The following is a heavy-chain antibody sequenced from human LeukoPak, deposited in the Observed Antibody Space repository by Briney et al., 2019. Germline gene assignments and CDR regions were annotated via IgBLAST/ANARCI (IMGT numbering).Heavy chain of an antibody. D-gene: IGHD6-19*01. V-gene: IGHV3-48*03. CDR2: ISSSGSTI. J-gene: IGHJ3*02. CDR1: GFTFSSYE. Sequence: GGSLRLSCAASGFTFSSYEMNWVRQAPGKGLEWVSYISSSGSTIYYADSVKGRFTISRDNAKNSLYLQMNSLRAEDMALYYCAKDLGSGWTPPSAFDIWGQGTMVTVSS. CDR3: AKDLGSGWTPPSAFDI.